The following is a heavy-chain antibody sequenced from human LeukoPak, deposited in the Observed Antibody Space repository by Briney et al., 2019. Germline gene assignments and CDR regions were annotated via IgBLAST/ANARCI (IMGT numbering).Heavy chain of an antibody. D-gene: IGHD3-10*01. V-gene: IGHV3-23*01. J-gene: IGHJ3*02. CDR3: ARDLTMVREYDAFDI. Sequence: GGSLRLSCAASGFTFSSYAMSWVRQAPGKGLEWVSAISGSGGSTFYADSVKGRFTISRDNAKNSLYLQMNSLRAEDTAVYYCARDLTMVREYDAFDIWGQGTMVTVSS. CDR1: GFTFSSYA. CDR2: ISGSGGST.